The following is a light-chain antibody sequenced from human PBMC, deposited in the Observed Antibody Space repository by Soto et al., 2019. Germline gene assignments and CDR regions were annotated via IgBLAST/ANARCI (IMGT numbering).Light chain of an antibody. CDR3: QVWDSSSDHYV. V-gene: IGLV3-21*04. CDR1: NIGSKS. CDR2: YDS. J-gene: IGLJ1*01. Sequence: SYELTQPPSVSVAPGKTARITCGGNNIGSKSVPWYQQKPGQAPVLVIYYDSDRPSGIPERFSGSKSGNTATLTISRVEAGDEADYYCQVWDSSSDHYVFGTGTKLTVL.